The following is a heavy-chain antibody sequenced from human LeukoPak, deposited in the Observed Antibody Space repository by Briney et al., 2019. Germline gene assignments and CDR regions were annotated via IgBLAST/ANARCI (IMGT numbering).Heavy chain of an antibody. Sequence: GGSLRLTCAASGFTFSSSAMHRVRQASGKGLEWVGRIRSKANSYATAYAASVKGRFTISRDDSKNTAYLQMNSLKTEDTAVYYCTSPYFYDSSGRGNWFDPWGQGTLVTVSS. D-gene: IGHD3-22*01. J-gene: IGHJ5*02. CDR2: IRSKANSYAT. CDR3: TSPYFYDSSGRGNWFDP. V-gene: IGHV3-73*01. CDR1: GFTFSSSA.